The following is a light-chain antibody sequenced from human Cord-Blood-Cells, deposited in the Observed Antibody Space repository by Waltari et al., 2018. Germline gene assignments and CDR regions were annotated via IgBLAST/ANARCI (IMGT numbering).Light chain of an antibody. J-gene: IGLJ2*01. CDR2: QDS. V-gene: IGLV3-1*01. CDR1: KLGDKY. CDR3: QAWDSSPVV. Sequence: SYELTQPPSVSVSPGQTASITCSGDKLGDKYACWYQQKPGQSPVLVIYQDSKRPSGIPVRFSSSNSGNTPTLTISGTQAMDEPEYYCQAWDSSPVVFGGGTKLTVL.